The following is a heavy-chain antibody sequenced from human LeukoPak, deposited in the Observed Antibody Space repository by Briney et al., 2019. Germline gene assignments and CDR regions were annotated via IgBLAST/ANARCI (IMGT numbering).Heavy chain of an antibody. CDR3: ARVHAGNSGYDLDY. CDR1: GFTFSSYG. CDR2: IWYDGSNK. D-gene: IGHD5-12*01. J-gene: IGHJ4*02. Sequence: PGGSLRLSCAASGFTFSSYGMHWVRQAPGKGLEWVAVIWYDGSNKYYADSVKGRFTISRDNAKNSLYLQMNSLRAEDTAVYYCARVHAGNSGYDLDYWGQGTLVTVSS. V-gene: IGHV3-33*01.